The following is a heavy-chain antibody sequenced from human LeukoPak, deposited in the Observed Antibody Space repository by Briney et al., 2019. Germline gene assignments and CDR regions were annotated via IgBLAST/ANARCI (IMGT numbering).Heavy chain of an antibody. J-gene: IGHJ4*02. V-gene: IGHV3-30*04. CDR1: GFTFSTYA. CDR2: ISYDGSNK. D-gene: IGHD1-26*01. CDR3: ARGVAKYSGSPPDY. Sequence: PGGSLRLSCAASGFTFSTYAMHWVRQAPGKGLEWVAVISYDGSNKHYADSVKGRFTISRDNSKNTLYLQMNSLRTEDTAVYYCARGVAKYSGSPPDYWGQGTLVTVSS.